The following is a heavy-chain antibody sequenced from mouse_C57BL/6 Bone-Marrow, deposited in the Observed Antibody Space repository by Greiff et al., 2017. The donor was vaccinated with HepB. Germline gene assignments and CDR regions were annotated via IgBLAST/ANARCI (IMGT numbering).Heavy chain of an antibody. V-gene: IGHV1-82*01. CDR3: ARRGGYGSSYWYFDV. CDR1: GYAFSSSW. Sequence: VKLQQSGPELVKPGASVKISCKASGYAFSSSWMNWVKQRPGKGLEWIGRIYPGDGDTNYNGKFKGKATLTADKSSSTAYMQLSSLTSEDSAVYFCARRGGYGSSYWYFDVWGTGTTVTVSS. CDR2: IYPGDGDT. D-gene: IGHD1-1*01. J-gene: IGHJ1*03.